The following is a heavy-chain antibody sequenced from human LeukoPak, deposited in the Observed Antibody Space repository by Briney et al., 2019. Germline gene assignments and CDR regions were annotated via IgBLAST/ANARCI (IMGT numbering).Heavy chain of an antibody. V-gene: IGHV3-7*01. D-gene: IGHD6-25*01. CDR1: GFTFSSSW. Sequence: GGSLRLSCAASGFTFSSSWMSWVRQAPGKGLEWVANIKEDGSETYYVDSVKGRFTISGDNAQNSLYLQMNSLRAEDTAVYYCGRLTPGQRCLFYWGQGTLVTVSS. CDR3: GRLTPGQRCLFY. CDR2: IKEDGSET. J-gene: IGHJ4*02.